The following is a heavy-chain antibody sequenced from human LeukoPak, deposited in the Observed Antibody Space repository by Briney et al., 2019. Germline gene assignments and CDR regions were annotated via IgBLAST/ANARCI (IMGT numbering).Heavy chain of an antibody. D-gene: IGHD3-22*01. Sequence: GGSLRLSCAASGFTFDDYGMSWVRHAPGKGLEWVSGINWNGGSTGYADSVKGRFTISRDNAKNSLYLQMNSLRAEDTALYYCARGQETYYYDSSGYYYPDWGQGTLVTVSS. CDR2: INWNGGST. CDR3: ARGQETYYYDSSGYYYPD. J-gene: IGHJ4*02. V-gene: IGHV3-20*04. CDR1: GFTFDDYG.